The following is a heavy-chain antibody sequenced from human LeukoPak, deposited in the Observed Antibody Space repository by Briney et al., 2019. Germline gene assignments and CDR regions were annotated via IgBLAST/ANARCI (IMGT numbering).Heavy chain of an antibody. CDR3: AKSSRRDYSMDV. CDR1: GGSISNYF. Sequence: SETLSLTCTVSGGSISNYFWSWIRQPPGEGLEWIGHIFNSGSTTYNPSLKSRVTISTGPSRNQFSLRLSSVTAADTAVYYCAKSSRRDYSMDVWGRGTTVTIFS. D-gene: IGHD6-19*01. J-gene: IGHJ6*03. CDR2: IFNSGST. V-gene: IGHV4-59*12.